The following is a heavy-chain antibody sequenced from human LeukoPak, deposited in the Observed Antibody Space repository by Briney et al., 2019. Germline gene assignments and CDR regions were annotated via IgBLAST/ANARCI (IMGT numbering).Heavy chain of an antibody. V-gene: IGHV3-48*03. D-gene: IGHD6-19*01. CDR3: AKDRYSSGWYGSIDY. CDR1: GFTFSSYE. Sequence: GGSLRLSCAASGFTFSSYEMNWVRQAPGKGLEWVSYISSSGSTIYYADSVKGRFTISRDNSKNTVFLQMNSLRVEDTAVYYCAKDRYSSGWYGSIDYWGQGTLVTDSS. CDR2: ISSSGSTI. J-gene: IGHJ4*02.